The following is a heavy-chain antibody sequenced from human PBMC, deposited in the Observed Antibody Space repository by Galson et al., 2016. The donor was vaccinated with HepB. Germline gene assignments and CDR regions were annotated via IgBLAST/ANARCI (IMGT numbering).Heavy chain of an antibody. CDR1: GFSLSDTGVG. CDR2: ISWNDDK. J-gene: IGHJ4*02. Sequence: PALVKPTQTLTLTCTFSGFSLSDTGVGVGWIRQPPGKALEWLALISWNDDKRYSPSLRSRLTVTTDTSKNQVVLTMTQMDPVDTATYFCAHRPHYDVLTGHRGYYFDYWGQGALVIVSS. V-gene: IGHV2-5*01. D-gene: IGHD3-9*01. CDR3: AHRPHYDVLTGHRGYYFDY.